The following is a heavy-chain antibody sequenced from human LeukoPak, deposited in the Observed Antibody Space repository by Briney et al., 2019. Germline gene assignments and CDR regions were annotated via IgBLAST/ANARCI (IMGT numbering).Heavy chain of an antibody. Sequence: PGGSLRLSCAASGFTFSKYWMLWVRQAPGKGLESVSRINTDGTATTYADSVKGRFTVSRDNADNTLFLQMNSVRDEDTAVYYCATKQWLAPPPDSWGQGTAVSVSS. CDR3: ATKQWLAPPPDS. J-gene: IGHJ4*02. CDR1: GFTFSKYW. D-gene: IGHD6-19*01. V-gene: IGHV3-74*01. CDR2: INTDGTAT.